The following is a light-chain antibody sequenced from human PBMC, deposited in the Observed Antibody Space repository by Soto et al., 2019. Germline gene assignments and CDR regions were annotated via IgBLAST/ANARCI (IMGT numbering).Light chain of an antibody. V-gene: IGLV2-14*01. CDR3: YSYTSSSTNV. Sequence: QSALTQPASVSGSPGQSITISCTGTSSDIGGYNFVSWYQHHPGKAPKLMIFAVSNRPSGVSNRFSGSKSGNTASLTISGLQPEDEADYFCYSYTSSSTNVFGSGTKVTVL. CDR2: AVS. J-gene: IGLJ1*01. CDR1: SSDIGGYNF.